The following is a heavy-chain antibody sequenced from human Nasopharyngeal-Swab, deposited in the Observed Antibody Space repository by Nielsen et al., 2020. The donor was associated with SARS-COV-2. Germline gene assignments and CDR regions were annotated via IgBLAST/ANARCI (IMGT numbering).Heavy chain of an antibody. CDR3: ARHASKVFYPLYSSGWYASHFDY. CDR2: ISYSGST. Sequence: SETLSLTCSVSGGSVSSSSYYWSWIRQPPGQGLEWIGYISYSGSTNYNPSLKSRVTISVDTSKNQFSLKLSSVTAADTAVYYCARHASKVFYPLYSSGWYASHFDYWGQGTLVTVSS. D-gene: IGHD6-19*01. CDR1: GGSVSSSSYY. J-gene: IGHJ4*02. V-gene: IGHV4-61*01.